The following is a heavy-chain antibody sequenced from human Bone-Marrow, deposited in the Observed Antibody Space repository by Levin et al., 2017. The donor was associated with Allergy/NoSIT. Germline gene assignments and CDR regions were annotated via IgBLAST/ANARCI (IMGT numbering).Heavy chain of an antibody. CDR1: GFSLSTSGVG. V-gene: IGHV2-5*02. CDR2: IYWDDDK. CDR3: AHDDVGLNGMDV. D-gene: IGHD1-1*01. Sequence: SGPTLVKPTQTLTLTCTFSGFSLSTSGVGVGWIRQPPGKALEWLALIYWDDDKRYSPSLKSRLNIIKDTSKNQVVLTMTNMDPVDTATYYCAHDDVGLNGMDVWGQGITVTVSS. J-gene: IGHJ6*02.